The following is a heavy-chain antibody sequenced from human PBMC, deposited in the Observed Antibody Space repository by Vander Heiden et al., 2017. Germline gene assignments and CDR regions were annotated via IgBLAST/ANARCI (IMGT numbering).Heavy chain of an antibody. CDR2: IYYSGST. CDR3: ARESQYCSGGSCLDKLRYYYYYGMDV. J-gene: IGHJ6*02. V-gene: IGHV4-61*01. Sequence: QVQLQESGPGLVKPSETLSLTRTVSGGSVSSGSYYWSWIRQPPGKGLAWIGYIYYSGSTNYNPSLKSRVTISVDTSKNQFSLKLSSVTAADTAVYYCARESQYCSGGSCLDKLRYYYYYGMDVWGQGTTVTVSS. D-gene: IGHD2-15*01. CDR1: GGSVSSGSYY.